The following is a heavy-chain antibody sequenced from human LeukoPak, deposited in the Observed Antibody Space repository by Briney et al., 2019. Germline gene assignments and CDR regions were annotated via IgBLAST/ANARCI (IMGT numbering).Heavy chain of an antibody. Sequence: PSETLSLTCTVSGGSISSSPYYWGWIRQPPGKGLEWIGYIYYSGSTNYNPSLKSRVTISVDTSKNQFSLKLSSVTAADTAVYYCARGRLSYFDYWGQGTLVTVSS. D-gene: IGHD3-16*02. J-gene: IGHJ4*02. CDR3: ARGRLSYFDY. V-gene: IGHV4-61*05. CDR2: IYYSGST. CDR1: GGSISSSPYY.